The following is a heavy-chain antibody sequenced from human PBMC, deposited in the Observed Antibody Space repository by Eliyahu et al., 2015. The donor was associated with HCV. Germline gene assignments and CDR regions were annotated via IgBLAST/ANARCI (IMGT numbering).Heavy chain of an antibody. CDR1: GGSINIGRSY. J-gene: IGHJ6*02. Sequence: QLQLQESGPGLVKPSETLSLTCTVSGGSINIGRSYWGWTRQPPGKGLEWIGSVYYGGNTYSNPSLKSRVTISVDTSKNELSLKLSSVTAADTAVYYCATEWGERQPLGRSYYYHYGMDVWGQGTTVTVSS. CDR2: VYYGGNT. CDR3: ATEWGERQPLGRSYYYHYGMDV. V-gene: IGHV4-39*07. D-gene: IGHD6-25*01.